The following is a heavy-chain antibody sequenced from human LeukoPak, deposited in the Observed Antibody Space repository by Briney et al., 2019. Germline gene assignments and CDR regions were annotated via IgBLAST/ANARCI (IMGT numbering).Heavy chain of an antibody. CDR3: ARRHTTNWYNWFDP. Sequence: GGSLRLSCAASGFTFDDYGMSWFRQAPGKGLEWVSDINWNGGSTDYADSVKGRFTISRDNAKNSLYLHMSSLRHEDTAFYYCARRHTTNWYNWFDPWGQGTLVIVSS. D-gene: IGHD1-1*01. CDR2: INWNGGST. CDR1: GFTFDDYG. J-gene: IGHJ5*02. V-gene: IGHV3-20*04.